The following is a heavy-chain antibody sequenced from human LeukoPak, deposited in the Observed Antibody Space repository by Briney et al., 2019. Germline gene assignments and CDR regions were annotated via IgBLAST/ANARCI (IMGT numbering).Heavy chain of an antibody. CDR2: IYLGDSDT. V-gene: IGHV5-51*01. CDR3: AGVTGLSGQLDY. Sequence: TGESLKLSGKASESTFTNYWPARARQMPGKGLYWMGIIYLGDSDTRYSPSFQGQVTVSADKSISTAYLQWSSLKASDTAMYYCAGVTGLSGQLDYWGQGTLVTVSS. D-gene: IGHD3-9*01. J-gene: IGHJ4*02. CDR1: ESTFTNYW.